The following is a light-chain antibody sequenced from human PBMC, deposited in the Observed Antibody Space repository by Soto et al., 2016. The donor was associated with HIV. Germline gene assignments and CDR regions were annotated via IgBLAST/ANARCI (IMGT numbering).Light chain of an antibody. J-gene: IGLJ2*01. CDR3: NSRDSSDNHVV. Sequence: SSELTQDPAVSVALGQTVRITCQGDSLRSYYASWYQQKPGQAPVLVIYDKNNRPSGIPDRFSGSSSGNTASLTITRAQAEDEADYYCNSRDSSDNHVVFGGGTKLTVL. CDR1: SLRSYY. V-gene: IGLV3-19*01. CDR2: DKN.